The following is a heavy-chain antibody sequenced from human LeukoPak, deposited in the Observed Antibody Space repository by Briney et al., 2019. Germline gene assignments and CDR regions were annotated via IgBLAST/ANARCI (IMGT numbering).Heavy chain of an antibody. V-gene: IGHV4-59*01. D-gene: IGHD4-17*01. CDR2: IYYSGTT. Sequence: SETLSLTCTVSGGSISSYYWSWIRQPPGKGLEWIGYIYYSGTTNYNPSLKSRVATSVDTSKNQFSLKLRSVTAADTAVYYCVRDKGDVTRASSERFDYWGQGTLVTVSS. J-gene: IGHJ4*02. CDR1: GGSISSYY. CDR3: VRDKGDVTRASSERFDY.